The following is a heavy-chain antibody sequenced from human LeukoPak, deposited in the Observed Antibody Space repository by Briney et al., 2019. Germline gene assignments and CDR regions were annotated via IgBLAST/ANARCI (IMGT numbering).Heavy chain of an antibody. D-gene: IGHD6-13*01. CDR2: INTNNGNA. J-gene: IGHJ4*02. CDR1: GYTFTNHD. CDR3: ARVSSSSWYY. V-gene: IGHV1-18*01. Sequence: ASVKVSCKAFGYTFTNHDINWVRQAPGQGLEWMGGINTNNGNADYAQKFQGRVTLTTDTSTGTAYMELRSLISDDTAIYYRARVSSSSWYYWGQGTQVAVSS.